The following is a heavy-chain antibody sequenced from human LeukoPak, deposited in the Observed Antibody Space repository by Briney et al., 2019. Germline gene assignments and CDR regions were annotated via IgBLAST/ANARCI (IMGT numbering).Heavy chain of an antibody. CDR1: GFTFSIYA. D-gene: IGHD5-24*01. V-gene: IGHV3-23*01. J-gene: IGHJ4*02. Sequence: PGGSLRLSCAASGFTFSIYAMSWVRQAPGKGLEWVSGISSSGGSTYHADSVKGRFTISRDNSENTLYLQMNSLRAEDTAVYYCAKVLEMATITSGCFDYWGQGTLVTVSS. CDR3: AKVLEMATITSGCFDY. CDR2: ISSSGGST.